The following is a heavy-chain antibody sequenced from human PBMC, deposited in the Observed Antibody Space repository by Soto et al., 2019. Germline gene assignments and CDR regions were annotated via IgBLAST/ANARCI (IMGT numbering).Heavy chain of an antibody. CDR1: GGTFSSYA. CDR3: ARDRGGGYGDYVYSRPYYYGMDV. V-gene: IGHV1-69*06. CDR2: IIPIFGTA. D-gene: IGHD4-17*01. J-gene: IGHJ6*02. Sequence: QVQLVQSGAEVKKPGSSVKVSCKASGGTFSSYAISWVRQAPGQGLEWMGGIIPIFGTANYAQKFQGRVTITADKSTSTAYVELGSLRAEDTAVYYCARDRGGGYGDYVYSRPYYYGMDVWGQGTTVTVSS.